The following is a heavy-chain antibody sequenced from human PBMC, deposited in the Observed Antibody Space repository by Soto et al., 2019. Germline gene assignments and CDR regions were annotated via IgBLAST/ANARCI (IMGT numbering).Heavy chain of an antibody. CDR1: GYTFTSYG. CDR2: ISAYNGNT. V-gene: IGHV1-18*01. Sequence: ASVKVSCKASGYTFTSYGISWVRQAPGQGLEWMGWISAYNGNTNYAQKLQGRVTMTTDTSTSTAYMELRSLRSDDTAVYYCARSVPDIVVVPAADWGQGTLVTAPQ. J-gene: IGHJ4*02. CDR3: ARSVPDIVVVPAAD. D-gene: IGHD2-2*01.